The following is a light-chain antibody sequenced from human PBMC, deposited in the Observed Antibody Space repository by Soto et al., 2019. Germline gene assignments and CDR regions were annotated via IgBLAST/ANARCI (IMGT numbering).Light chain of an antibody. CDR3: QQRSNWPSIT. CDR1: QSVSSY. V-gene: IGKV3-11*01. J-gene: IGKJ5*01. Sequence: EIVLTQSPATLSLSPGERATLSCRASQSVSSYLAWYQQKPGQAPRLLIYDASNRATGIPARFSGSGSGTDFTLTISSLEPEEFAVYYCQQRSNWPSITFGQGTRLE. CDR2: DAS.